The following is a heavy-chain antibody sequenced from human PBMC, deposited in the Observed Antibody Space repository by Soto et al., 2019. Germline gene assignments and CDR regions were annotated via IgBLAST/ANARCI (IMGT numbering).Heavy chain of an antibody. J-gene: IGHJ2*01. CDR2: IYYSGST. CDR1: GGSISSYY. D-gene: IGHD5-18*01. CDR3: ARGFSGYSYGYLPHWYFDL. Sequence: QVQLQESGPGLVKPSETLSLTCTVSGGSISSYYWSWIRQPPGKGLEWIGYIYYSGSTNYNPSLKSRVTISVDTSKNPFSLKLSSVTAADTAVYYCARGFSGYSYGYLPHWYFDLWGRGTLVTVSS. V-gene: IGHV4-59*01.